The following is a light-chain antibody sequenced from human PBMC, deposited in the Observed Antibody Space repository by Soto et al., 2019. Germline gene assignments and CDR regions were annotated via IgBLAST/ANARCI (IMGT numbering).Light chain of an antibody. CDR1: QNIDTY. CDR2: AAS. CDR3: QHCYSPPWT. V-gene: IGKV1-39*01. J-gene: IGKJ1*01. Sequence: DIQMTQSPSSLSASVGDSVTFTCRASQNIDTYVNWYQQKPGKAPSLLIYAASSLQSGVPSRFSGIGSGTDFTLTVSSLQPEDVAIYYCQHCYSPPWTVGQGSKVEIK.